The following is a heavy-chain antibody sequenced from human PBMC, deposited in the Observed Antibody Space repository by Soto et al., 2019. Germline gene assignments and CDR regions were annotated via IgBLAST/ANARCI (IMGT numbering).Heavy chain of an antibody. CDR2: ISANNAYT. Sequence: QVQLVQSGAEVKKPGASVKVSCKASGYSFTSYGITWLRQAPGQGLEWMGRISANNAYTDYAQKVQGRVTMTTDTSTSTAYMELRSLRSDDTAVYYCARYDIRAYSPIDRWGQGTLVTVSS. CDR3: ARYDIRAYSPIDR. V-gene: IGHV1-18*01. D-gene: IGHD3-22*01. J-gene: IGHJ5*02. CDR1: GYSFTSYG.